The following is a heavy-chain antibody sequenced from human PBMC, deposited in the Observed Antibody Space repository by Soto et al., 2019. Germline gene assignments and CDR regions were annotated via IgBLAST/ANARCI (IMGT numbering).Heavy chain of an antibody. V-gene: IGHV3-30*03. CDR2: IAYDGSKT. D-gene: IGHD3-22*01. CDR1: GFTFSSSG. Sequence: QVQLVESGGGVVQPGRSLRLTCAASGFTFSSSGMHWVRQAPGKGLEWVALIAYDGSKTYYGDSVRGRFTIPRDNSENTLFLQMISERAEDTAVYYCARWVGGSMFDNSGKYDSWGQGSLVTVSS. CDR3: ARWVGGSMFDNSGKYDS. J-gene: IGHJ5*01.